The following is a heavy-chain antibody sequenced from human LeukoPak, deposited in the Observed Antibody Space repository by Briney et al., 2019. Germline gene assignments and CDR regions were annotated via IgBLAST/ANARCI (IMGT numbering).Heavy chain of an antibody. V-gene: IGHV3-30*04. CDR3: AGEKFDI. J-gene: IGHJ3*02. CDR2: ISKDGSMR. CDR1: GFSFSKYA. Sequence: GRSLRLSCAASGFSFSKYAMDWVRQAPGKGLEWVAIISKDGSMRYYADSVKGRFTVSRDNSNNTLSLQMNSLKSEDTAVYYCAGEKFDIWGQGTIVTVSA.